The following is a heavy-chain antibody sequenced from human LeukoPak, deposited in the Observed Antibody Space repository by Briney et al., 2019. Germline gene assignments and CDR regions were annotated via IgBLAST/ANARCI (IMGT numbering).Heavy chain of an antibody. Sequence: SETLSLTCAVYGGSFSGYYWSWIRQPPGKGLEWIGEINHSGSTNYNPSLKSRVTISVDTSKNQFSLKLSSVTAADTAVYYCARWGSGDTDYWGQGTLVTVSS. J-gene: IGHJ4*02. V-gene: IGHV4-34*01. D-gene: IGHD2-15*01. CDR1: GGSFSGYY. CDR3: ARWGSGDTDY. CDR2: INHSGST.